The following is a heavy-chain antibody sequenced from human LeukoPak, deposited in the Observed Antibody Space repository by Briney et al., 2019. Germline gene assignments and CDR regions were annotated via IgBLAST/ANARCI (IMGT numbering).Heavy chain of an antibody. Sequence: GGSLRLSCAASGFTVSSNYMSWVRQAPGKGLEWVSVIYSGGSTYYADSVKGRFTISRHNSKNTLYLQMNSLRAEDTAVYYCAKEGRGYYYDSSGYFQHWGQGTLVTVSS. CDR3: AKEGRGYYYDSSGYFQH. D-gene: IGHD3-22*01. V-gene: IGHV3-53*01. CDR1: GFTVSSNY. CDR2: IYSGGST. J-gene: IGHJ1*01.